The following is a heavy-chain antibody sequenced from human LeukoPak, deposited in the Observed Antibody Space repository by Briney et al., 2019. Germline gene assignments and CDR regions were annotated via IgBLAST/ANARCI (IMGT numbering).Heavy chain of an antibody. V-gene: IGHV3-74*01. J-gene: IGHJ4*02. CDR3: ARDGLGSAHAY. D-gene: IGHD3/OR15-3a*01. Sequence: GGSLRLPCAASGFTFSSYWMHWVRQAPGKGLVWLSRINGDGSSTSYADSVKGRFTVSRDNAKNTLYLQMNSLRAEDTAVYYCARDGLGSAHAYWGQGTLVTVSS. CDR1: GFTFSSYW. CDR2: INGDGSST.